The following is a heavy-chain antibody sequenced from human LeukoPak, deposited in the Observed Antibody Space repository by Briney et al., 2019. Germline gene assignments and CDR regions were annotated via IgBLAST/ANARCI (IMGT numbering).Heavy chain of an antibody. CDR2: ISYDGSNK. Sequence: GRSLRLSCAASGFTFSSYAMHWVRQAPGKGLEWVAVISYDGSNKYYADSVKGRFTISRDNSKNTLYLQMNSLRAEDTAVYYCARVGASDRFGENFDPWGQGTLVTVSS. V-gene: IGHV3-30*04. CDR3: ARVGASDRFGENFDP. D-gene: IGHD3-10*01. J-gene: IGHJ5*02. CDR1: GFTFSSYA.